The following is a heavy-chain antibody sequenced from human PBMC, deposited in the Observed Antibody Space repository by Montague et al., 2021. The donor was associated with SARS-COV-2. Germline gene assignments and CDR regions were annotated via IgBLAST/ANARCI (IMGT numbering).Heavy chain of an antibody. V-gene: IGHV4-34*01. CDR1: GGSFSGYY. CDR3: ARRGSSVWGVTVSAERDY. CDR2: INQSGRT. Sequence: SETLSLTCAVYGGSFSGYYWSWIRQPPEKGLEWIGEINQSGRTNNNPSLKSRVIISVDTSKNQFSLKLSSVTAADTAVYYCARRGSSVWGVTVSAERDYWARESWSLSPQ. J-gene: IGHJ4*02. D-gene: IGHD3-10*01.